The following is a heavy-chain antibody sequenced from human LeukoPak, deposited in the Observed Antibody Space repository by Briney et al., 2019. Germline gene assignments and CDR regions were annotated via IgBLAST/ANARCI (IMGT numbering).Heavy chain of an antibody. V-gene: IGHV3-11*04. J-gene: IGHJ4*02. Sequence: GGSLRLSCAASGFTVSSNYMSWVRQAPGKGLEWVSYISSSGSTIYYADSVKGRFTISRDNAKNSLYLQMNSLRAEDTAVYYCARVWSPPYTSSWPYYSDYWGQGTLVTVSS. D-gene: IGHD6-13*01. CDR3: ARVWSPPYTSSWPYYSDY. CDR1: GFTVSSNY. CDR2: ISSSGSTI.